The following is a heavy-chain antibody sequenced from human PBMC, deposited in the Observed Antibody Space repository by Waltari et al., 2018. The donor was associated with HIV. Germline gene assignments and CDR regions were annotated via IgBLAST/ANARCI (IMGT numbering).Heavy chain of an antibody. Sequence: QLQMGQSGTEVKKPGDSVKVSCRASGDTVADSYIHWMRQAPGQGLEWMGWISPNTGGTNYPQNFQGRVTLTRDTSISTVFLELRSLRSDDSAIYCCAREKRLGLDGMDVWGPGTTVIVSS. D-gene: IGHD6-19*01. CDR3: AREKRLGLDGMDV. V-gene: IGHV1-2*02. CDR1: GDTVADSY. J-gene: IGHJ6*02. CDR2: ISPNTGGT.